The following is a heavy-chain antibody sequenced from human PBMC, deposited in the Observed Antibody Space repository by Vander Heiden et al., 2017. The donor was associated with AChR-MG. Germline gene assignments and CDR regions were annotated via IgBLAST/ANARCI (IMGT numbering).Heavy chain of an antibody. CDR3: ATAIHRDGYLGYDAFDN. CDR2: ITGDTT. D-gene: IGHD5-18*01. V-gene: IGHV3-23*01. J-gene: IGHJ3*02. CDR1: AFSVTSRG. Sequence: EVQLMESGGGLVQPGGSLRLSCAPSAFSVTSRGMSWVRQPPGKGPECVSVITGDTTYYADSVKGRFTISRDTSKNTLFLQMNSLSAEDTAVYYCATAIHRDGYLGYDAFDNWGQGTMVTVSA.